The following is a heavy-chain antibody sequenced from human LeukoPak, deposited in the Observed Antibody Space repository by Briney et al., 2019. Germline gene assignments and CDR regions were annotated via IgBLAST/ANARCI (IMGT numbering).Heavy chain of an antibody. V-gene: IGHV3-43D*03. J-gene: IGHJ4*02. CDR1: GFTFDDYA. D-gene: IGHD2-2*01. CDR3: AKDLGYCSSTSCYPGALDY. Sequence: PGGSLRLSCAASGFTFDDYAMHWVRQAPGKGLEWVSLISWDGGSTYYADSVKGRFTISRDNSKNSLYLQMNSLRAEDTALYYCAKDLGYCSSTSCYPGALDYWGQGTLVTVSS. CDR2: ISWDGGST.